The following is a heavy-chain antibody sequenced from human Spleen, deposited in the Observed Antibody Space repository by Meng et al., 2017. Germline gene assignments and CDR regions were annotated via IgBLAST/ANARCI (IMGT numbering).Heavy chain of an antibody. J-gene: IGHJ4*02. Sequence: QVQLQESGSGLVKPSQTLSLTCTVSGGSISSGNYYWSLIREPPGKGLGWIGYIYYSGSAYYSPSLKSRVTISVDTSKNQFSLKLSSVTAADTSVYFCARVETATTNPYFDYWGQGTLVTVSS. CDR1: GGSISSGNYY. V-gene: IGHV4-30-4*01. CDR2: IYYSGSA. CDR3: ARVETATTNPYFDY. D-gene: IGHD5-24*01.